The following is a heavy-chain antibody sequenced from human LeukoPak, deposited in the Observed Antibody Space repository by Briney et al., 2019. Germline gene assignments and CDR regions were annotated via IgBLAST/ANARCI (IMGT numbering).Heavy chain of an antibody. CDR1: GFTVSSNY. CDR2: IYSGGST. J-gene: IGHJ6*03. Sequence: GGSLRLSCAAPGFTVSSNYMSWVRQAPGKGLEWVSVIYSGGSTYYADSVKGRFTISRDNSKNTLYLQMNSLRAEDTAVYYCARDRVVPAANGPYYYYMDVWGKGTTVTVSS. CDR3: ARDRVVPAANGPYYYYMDV. V-gene: IGHV3-66*02. D-gene: IGHD2-2*01.